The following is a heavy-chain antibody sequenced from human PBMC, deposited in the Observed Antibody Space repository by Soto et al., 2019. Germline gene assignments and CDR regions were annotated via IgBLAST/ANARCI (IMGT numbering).Heavy chain of an antibody. J-gene: IGHJ4*02. Sequence: QVQLVQSGVEVKKPGASVKVSCKASGYTFTNYGITWVRQAPGQGLEWLGWISGYNGNTNYAQKFPGRVTMTTDTSTSTAYMDLRSLRYDDTAVYYCARGGRFAVADTDYWGQGTLLTVSS. V-gene: IGHV1-18*01. CDR1: GYTFTNYG. CDR3: ARGGRFAVADTDY. CDR2: ISGYNGNT. D-gene: IGHD3-3*01.